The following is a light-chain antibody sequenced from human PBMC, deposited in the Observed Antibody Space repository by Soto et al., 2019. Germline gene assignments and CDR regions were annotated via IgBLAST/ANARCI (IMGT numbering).Light chain of an antibody. CDR3: SSYAGSNNLV. V-gene: IGLV2-8*01. CDR2: EVD. CDR1: SRDVGGYNY. Sequence: QSALTQPPSASGSPGQSVTISCTGTSRDVGGYNYVSWFQQHPGKAPKLIIYEVDKRPSGVPDRFSGSKSDNTASLTVSGLQAEDEAYYYCSSYAGSNNLVFGGGTKVTVL. J-gene: IGLJ2*01.